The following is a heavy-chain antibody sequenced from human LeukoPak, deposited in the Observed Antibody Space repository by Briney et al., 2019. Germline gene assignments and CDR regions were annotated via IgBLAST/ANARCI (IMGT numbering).Heavy chain of an antibody. Sequence: SETLSLTCTVSRGSITDNYWIWIRQPPGKGPEWIGYVYYCGGGTNYNPSLKSRVTMSVDTSKNHFSLKLSSVTAADTAVYYCAREGGDSSGWYGGYYFDYWGQGTLVTVSS. D-gene: IGHD6-19*01. V-gene: IGHV4-59*12. J-gene: IGHJ4*02. CDR1: RGSITDNY. CDR2: VYYCGGGT. CDR3: AREGGDSSGWYGGYYFDY.